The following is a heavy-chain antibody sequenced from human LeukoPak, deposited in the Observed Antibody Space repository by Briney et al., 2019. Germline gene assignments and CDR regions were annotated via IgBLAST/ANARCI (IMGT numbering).Heavy chain of an antibody. CDR3: ARWSYYYYYGMDV. D-gene: IGHD1-26*01. V-gene: IGHV3-11*01. J-gene: IGHJ6*02. Sequence: GSLRLSCAASGFTFSDYYMSWIRQAPGKGLKWVSYISSSGSTIYYADSVKGRFTISRDNAKDSLYLQMNSLRAEDTAVYYCARWSYYYYYGMDVWGQGTTVTVSS. CDR2: ISSSGSTI. CDR1: GFTFSDYY.